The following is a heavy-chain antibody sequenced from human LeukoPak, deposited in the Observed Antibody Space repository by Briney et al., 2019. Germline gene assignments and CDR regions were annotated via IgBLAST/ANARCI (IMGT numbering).Heavy chain of an antibody. J-gene: IGHJ5*02. CDR2: FYYSGST. Sequence: LGTPSPPRTVSGGPVRRGSYYLSWIRQPPGEGLGGVGYFYYSGSTNYNPSLKSRVTISVDTSKNQFSLKLSSVTAADTAVYYCARAPRYYDILTGFFEFDPWGQGTLVTVSS. V-gene: IGHV4-61*01. CDR3: ARAPRYYDILTGFFEFDP. D-gene: IGHD3-9*01. CDR1: GGPVRRGSYY.